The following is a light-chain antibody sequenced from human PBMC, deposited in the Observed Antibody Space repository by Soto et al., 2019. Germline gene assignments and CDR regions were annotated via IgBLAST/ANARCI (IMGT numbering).Light chain of an antibody. J-gene: IGKJ1*01. CDR2: AAS. V-gene: IGKV1-17*01. CDR3: KQYNTFWT. Sequence: IQMTQSPSSLSSSVGDRVTITCRASQGIRNELSWFQQRPGNAPTLLISAASRLQSGVQSRFSGSGSGTDFTLTISCLQSEDFATYYCKQYNTFWTCGPGTKVDIK. CDR1: QGIRNE.